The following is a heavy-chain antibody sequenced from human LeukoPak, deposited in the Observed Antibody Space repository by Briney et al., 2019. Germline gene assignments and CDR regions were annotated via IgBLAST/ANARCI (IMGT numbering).Heavy chain of an antibody. J-gene: IGHJ4*02. CDR3: ARAPRRTMIVVAIPHYFDY. Sequence: SETLFLTCTVSGGSISSYYWSWIRQPPGKGLEWIGYIYYSGSTNYNPSLKSRVTISVDTSKNQFSLKLSSVTAADTAVYYCARAPRRTMIVVAIPHYFDYWGQGTLVTVSS. V-gene: IGHV4-59*01. CDR1: GGSISSYY. D-gene: IGHD3-22*01. CDR2: IYYSGST.